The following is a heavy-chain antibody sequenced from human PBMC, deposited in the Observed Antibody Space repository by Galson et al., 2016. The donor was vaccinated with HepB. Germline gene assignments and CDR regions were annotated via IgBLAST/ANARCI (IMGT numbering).Heavy chain of an antibody. CDR3: AKPGTTNAFDI. J-gene: IGHJ3*02. Sequence: SLRLSCAASGFTFSYYAMNWVRQAPGKGLEWVSAITGRGGSTYYADSVKGRFTISRDNSRSTLYLQMNTLRAEDTAVYYCAKPGTTNAFDIWGQGTMVTVSS. V-gene: IGHV3-23*01. CDR1: GFTFSYYA. D-gene: IGHD3-10*01. CDR2: ITGRGGST.